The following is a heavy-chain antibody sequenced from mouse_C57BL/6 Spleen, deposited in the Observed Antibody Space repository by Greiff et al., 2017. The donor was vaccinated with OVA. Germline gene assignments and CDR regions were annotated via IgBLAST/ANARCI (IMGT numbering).Heavy chain of an antibody. CDR2: IDPSDSET. CDR1: GYTFTSYW. D-gene: IGHD2-5*01. Sequence: QVQLQQSGAELVRPGSSVKLSCKASGYTFTSYWMHWVKQRPINGLEWIGNIDPSDSETNYNQKFKDKATLTVDKSSSTAYMQLSSLTSEDSAVYYCAREDYSKGGFAYWGQGTLVTVSS. J-gene: IGHJ3*01. V-gene: IGHV1-52*01. CDR3: AREDYSKGGFAY.